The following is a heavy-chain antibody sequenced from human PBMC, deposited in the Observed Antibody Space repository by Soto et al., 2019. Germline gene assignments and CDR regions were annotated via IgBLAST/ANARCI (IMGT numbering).Heavy chain of an antibody. D-gene: IGHD3-3*01. CDR1: GCSISSGDYY. Sequence: SETLSLTYTVSGCSISSGDYYWSWIRQPPGKGLEWIGYIYYSGSTYYNPSLKSRVTISVDTSKNQFSLKLSSVTAADTAVYYCARGSGSPFWYFDYWGQGTLVTVS. V-gene: IGHV4-30-4*01. J-gene: IGHJ4*02. CDR3: ARGSGSPFWYFDY. CDR2: IYYSGST.